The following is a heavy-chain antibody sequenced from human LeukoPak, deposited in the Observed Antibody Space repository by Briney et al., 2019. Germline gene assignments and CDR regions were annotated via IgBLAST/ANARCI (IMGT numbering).Heavy chain of an antibody. Sequence: ELLSSISSSSSYISYPDSGKGRFTICRDNAKNSLYLQMNSLRAEDTAVYYCARDRDGMDVWGQGTTVTVSS. CDR2: ISSSSSYI. V-gene: IGHV3-21*01. J-gene: IGHJ6*02. CDR3: ARDRDGMDV.